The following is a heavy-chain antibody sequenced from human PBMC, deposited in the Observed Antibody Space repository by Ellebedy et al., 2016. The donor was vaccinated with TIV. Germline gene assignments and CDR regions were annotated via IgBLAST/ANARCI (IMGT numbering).Heavy chain of an antibody. J-gene: IGHJ4*02. CDR1: RGSIRNYY. D-gene: IGHD2-2*01. CDR2: MYYSGSS. V-gene: IGHV4-59*01. Sequence: MPSETLSLTCTVSRGSIRNYYCTWIRQPPGKGLEWIGHMYYSGSSNYNPSLKSRVTMSIDTSKNQFSLKMSSVTAADTAVYYCAASESADSDYWGPGTLVTVSS. CDR3: AASESADSDY.